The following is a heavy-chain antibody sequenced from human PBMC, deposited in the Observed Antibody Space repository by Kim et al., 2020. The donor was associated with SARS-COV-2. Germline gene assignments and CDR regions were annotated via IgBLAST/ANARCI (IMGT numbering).Heavy chain of an antibody. V-gene: IGHV3-7*03. J-gene: IGHJ4*02. CDR3: ASWGSGNS. D-gene: IGHD3-10*01. CDR2: GSDK. Sequence: GSDKYYVNSVRGRFTISRDKARNSLYLQMNSLRAEDTAVYYCASWGSGNSWGQGTLVTVSS.